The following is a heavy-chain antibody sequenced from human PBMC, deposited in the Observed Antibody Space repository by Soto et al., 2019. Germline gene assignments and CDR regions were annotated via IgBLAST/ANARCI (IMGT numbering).Heavy chain of an antibody. CDR2: INPNSGGT. J-gene: IGHJ4*02. D-gene: IGHD2-15*01. CDR3: ARGGYCSGGSCYPVPGFDY. Sequence: ASVKVSCKASGYTFTGYYMHWVRQAPGQGLEWMGWINPNSGGTNYAQKFQGWVTMTRETSISTAYMELSRLRSDDTAVYYCARGGYCSGGSCYPVPGFDYWGQGTLVTVSS. CDR1: GYTFTGYY. V-gene: IGHV1-2*04.